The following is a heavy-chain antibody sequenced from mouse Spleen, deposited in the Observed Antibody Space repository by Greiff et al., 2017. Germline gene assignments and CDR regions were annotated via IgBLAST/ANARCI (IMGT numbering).Heavy chain of an antibody. V-gene: IGHV1-64*01. Sequence: VQLQQPGAELVKPGASVKLSCKASGYTFTSYWMHWVKQRPGQGLEWIGMIHPNSGSTNYNEKFKSKATLTVDKSSSTAYMQLSSLTSEDSAVYYCARLTTAPLYYYAMDYWGQGTSVTVSS. CDR1: GYTFTSYW. J-gene: IGHJ4*01. CDR3: ARLTTAPLYYYAMDY. D-gene: IGHD1-2*01. CDR2: IHPNSGST.